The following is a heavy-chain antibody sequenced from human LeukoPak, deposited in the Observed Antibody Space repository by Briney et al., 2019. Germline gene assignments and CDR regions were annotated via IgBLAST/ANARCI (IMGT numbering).Heavy chain of an antibody. CDR1: GVSFSGYY. J-gene: IGHJ5*02. D-gene: IGHD2-2*01. CDR3: ARVMPRFDP. Sequence: SETLSLTCAVYGVSFSGYYWSWIRQPPGKGLEWIGEINHSGSTNYNPSLKSRVTISVDTSKNQFSLKLSSVTAADTAVYYCARVMPRFDPWGQGTLVTVSS. V-gene: IGHV4-34*01. CDR2: INHSGST.